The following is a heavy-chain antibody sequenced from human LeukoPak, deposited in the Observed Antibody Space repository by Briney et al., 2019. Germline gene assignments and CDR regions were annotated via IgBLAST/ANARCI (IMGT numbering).Heavy chain of an antibody. D-gene: IGHD6-13*01. CDR2: ISSSSSTI. Sequence: PGGSLRLSCAASGFTFSNAWMSWVRQAPGKGLEWVSYISSSSSTIYYADSVKGRFTISRDNAKNSLYLQMNSLRDEDTAVYYCARERIAAHYYYYYGMDVWGQGTTVTVSS. V-gene: IGHV3-48*02. J-gene: IGHJ6*02. CDR1: GFTFSNAW. CDR3: ARERIAAHYYYYYGMDV.